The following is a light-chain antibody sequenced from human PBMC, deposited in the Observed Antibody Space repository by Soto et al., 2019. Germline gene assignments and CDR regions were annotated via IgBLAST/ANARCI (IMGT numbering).Light chain of an antibody. J-gene: IGKJ2*01. Sequence: DIQMTQSPSSLSASVGDRVTITCRASQSISSYLNWYQQKPGKAPKLLIYAASSLQSGVPSRFSGSGSGTDFTLTISSLQPEDFETSYCQQSYSTPYTFGQGTQLEIK. CDR1: QSISSY. V-gene: IGKV1-39*01. CDR2: AAS. CDR3: QQSYSTPYT.